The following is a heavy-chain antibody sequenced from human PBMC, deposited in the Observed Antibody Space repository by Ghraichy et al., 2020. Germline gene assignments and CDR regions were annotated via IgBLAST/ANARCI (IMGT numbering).Heavy chain of an antibody. Sequence: GESLNISCAASGFNFNSYAMSWVRQAPDKGLEWISYISYSGGDIHYADSVRGRFTIFRDNAKNSLYLQMNSLRDEDTAVYYCARIMVRGLIHSWGQGTLVTFSS. CDR2: ISYSGGDI. D-gene: IGHD3-10*01. J-gene: IGHJ4*02. V-gene: IGHV3-48*02. CDR3: ARIMVRGLIHS. CDR1: GFNFNSYA.